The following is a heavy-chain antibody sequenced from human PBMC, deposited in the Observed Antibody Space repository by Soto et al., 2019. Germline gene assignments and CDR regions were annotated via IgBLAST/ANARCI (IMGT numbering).Heavy chain of an antibody. CDR2: IDYSGST. D-gene: IGHD3-10*01. CDR1: GGSISSSSYY. J-gene: IGHJ6*02. V-gene: IGHV4-39*01. CDR3: ARRPRVRFAELGYNYYYGMDV. Sequence: QLQLQESGPGLVKPSETLSLSCTVSGGSISSSSYYWGWIRQPPGKGLEWIGNIDYSGSTYYNPSLKSRVTISVDTSKNQFSLKLSSVTAADTAVYYCARRPRVRFAELGYNYYYGMDVWGQGTTVTVSS.